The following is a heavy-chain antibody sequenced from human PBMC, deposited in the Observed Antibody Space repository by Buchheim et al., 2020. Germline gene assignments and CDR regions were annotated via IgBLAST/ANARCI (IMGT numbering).Heavy chain of an antibody. Sequence: QVQLQESGPGLVKPSETLSLTCTVSGGSISSYYWSWIRQPPGKGLEWIGYTYYGGNTNYNPSLKSRITISVDKSKNQFSLKVSSVTAADTAVYYCARCDGDYELYNWFDPWGQGTL. CDR1: GGSISSYY. V-gene: IGHV4-59*08. D-gene: IGHD4-17*01. CDR2: TYYGGNT. CDR3: ARCDGDYELYNWFDP. J-gene: IGHJ5*02.